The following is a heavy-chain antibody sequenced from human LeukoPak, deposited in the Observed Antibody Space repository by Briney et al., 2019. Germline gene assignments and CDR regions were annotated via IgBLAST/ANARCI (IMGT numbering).Heavy chain of an antibody. CDR2: ISGSGGST. J-gene: IGHJ3*02. CDR1: GFTFSSYG. D-gene: IGHD4-17*01. Sequence: GGSLRLSCAASGFTFSSYGMSWVRQAPGKGLEWVSAISGSGGSTYYADSVKGRFTISRENSKNTLYLQMNSLRAEDTAVYYCAKLKTTVTTYDAFDIWGQGTMVTVSS. V-gene: IGHV3-23*01. CDR3: AKLKTTVTTYDAFDI.